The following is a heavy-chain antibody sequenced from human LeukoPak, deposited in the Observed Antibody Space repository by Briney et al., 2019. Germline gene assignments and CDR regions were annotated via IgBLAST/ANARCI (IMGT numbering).Heavy chain of an antibody. Sequence: GASVKVSSKASGGTFSSYAISWVRQAPGQGLEWMGGIIPIFGTANYAQKFQGRVTITTDESTSTAYMELSSLRSEDTAVYYCARRGKAESFDYWGQGTLVTVSS. V-gene: IGHV1-69*05. CDR1: GGTFSSYA. J-gene: IGHJ4*02. CDR3: ARRGKAESFDY. CDR2: IIPIFGTA.